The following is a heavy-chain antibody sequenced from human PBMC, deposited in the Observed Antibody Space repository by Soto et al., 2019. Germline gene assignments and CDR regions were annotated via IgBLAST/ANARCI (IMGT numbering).Heavy chain of an antibody. D-gene: IGHD3-3*01. CDR2: IHHSGST. CDR1: GGSFDGYY. Sequence: PSETLSLTCALYGGSFDGYYWSWIRQSPGKGLEWIGEIHHSGSTKYNPSLKSRVSLSVDTSTKQFSLKMTSMTAADRGVYYCEGGVDSWSGYIFWGQRTPVTVSS. V-gene: IGHV4-34*01. J-gene: IGHJ4*02. CDR3: EGGVDSWSGYIF.